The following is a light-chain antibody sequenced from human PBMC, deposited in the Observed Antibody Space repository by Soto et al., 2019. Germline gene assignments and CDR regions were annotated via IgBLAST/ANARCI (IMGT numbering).Light chain of an antibody. J-gene: IGKJ1*01. CDR2: AAS. Sequence: DIRSCRTTQAVYSSLLAWYQQKPGQAPRLLIYAASSRATGIPDRFSGSGSGTDFSLTISRLEAEDFAVYYCQQYCRSPRTLGQGTKVDI. CDR3: QQYCRSPRT. V-gene: IGKV3-20*01. CDR1: QAVYSSL.